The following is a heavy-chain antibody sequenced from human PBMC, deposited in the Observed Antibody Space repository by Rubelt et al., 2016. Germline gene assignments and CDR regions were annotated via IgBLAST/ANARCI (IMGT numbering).Heavy chain of an antibody. CDR2: INKRGGT. V-gene: IGHV4-4*02. Sequence: QVQLQESGPGLVKPSGTLSLNCAVSSGSINSNNWWSWVRQSQKRGWGGIEEINKRGGTNSTPYFRHEATQPLDKSKNQFSLKMTSVTAADTAIYYCARTVLSGFGPLNYWGQGILVTVSS. CDR3: ARTVLSGFGPLNY. D-gene: IGHD3-10*01. CDR1: SGSINSNNW. J-gene: IGHJ4*02.